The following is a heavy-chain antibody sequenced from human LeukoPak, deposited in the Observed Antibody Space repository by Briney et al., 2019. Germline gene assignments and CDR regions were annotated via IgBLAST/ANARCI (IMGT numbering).Heavy chain of an antibody. CDR2: ISGSGGST. J-gene: IGHJ4*02. Sequence: PGGSLRLSCAASGFTFSSYSMNWVRHAPGKGLEWVSAISGSGGSTYYADSVKGRFTISRDNSKNTLYLQMNSLRAEDTAVYYCAKDLSDYYFDYWGQGTLVTVSS. CDR1: GFTFSSYS. V-gene: IGHV3-23*01. CDR3: AKDLSDYYFDY. D-gene: IGHD2-21*02.